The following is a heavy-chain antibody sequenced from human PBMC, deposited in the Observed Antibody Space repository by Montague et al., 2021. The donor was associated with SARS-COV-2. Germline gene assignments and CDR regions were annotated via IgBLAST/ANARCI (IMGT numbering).Heavy chain of an antibody. V-gene: IGHV3-11*03. CDR3: ASFTMVRGAPGYGMDV. CDR2: ISTRSTYT. Sequence: SLRLSFAASGFPFSDCYMTWIRQAPGKGLEWLSYISTRSTYTNYADSVKGRFTISRDDAKNSLYLQMNSLRAEDTAVYYCASFTMVRGAPGYGMDVWGQGTTVTVSS. J-gene: IGHJ6*02. CDR1: GFPFSDCY. D-gene: IGHD3-10*01.